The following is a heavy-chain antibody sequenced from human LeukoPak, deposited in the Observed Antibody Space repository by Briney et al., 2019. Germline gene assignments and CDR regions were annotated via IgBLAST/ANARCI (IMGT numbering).Heavy chain of an antibody. V-gene: IGHV3-30*18. CDR1: GFTFSSNG. CDR2: ISYDGSNK. J-gene: IGHJ6*04. Sequence: GGSLRLSCAASGFTFSSNGMHWVRQAPGKGLEWVAVISYDGSNKYYADSVKGRFTISRDNSKNTLYLQMNSLRAEDTAVYYCAKDKVPAAYYYGMDVWGKGTTVTVSS. CDR3: AKDKVPAAYYYGMDV. D-gene: IGHD2-2*01.